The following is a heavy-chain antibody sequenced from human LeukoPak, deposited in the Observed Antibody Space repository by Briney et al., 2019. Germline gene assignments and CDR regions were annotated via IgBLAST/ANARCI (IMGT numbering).Heavy chain of an antibody. CDR3: ATDCTGPTSSIFDF. D-gene: IGHD6-6*01. CDR1: GFTFSSYA. V-gene: IGHV3-30*04. Sequence: GGSLRLSCAASGFTFSSYAMHWVRQAPGKGLEWVSVVFYDGSNKYYSDSVKGRFTISRDNTRNTLHLQLNGLRAQDTAVYYCATDCTGPTSSIFDFWGPGTPVIVSS. J-gene: IGHJ4*02. CDR2: VFYDGSNK.